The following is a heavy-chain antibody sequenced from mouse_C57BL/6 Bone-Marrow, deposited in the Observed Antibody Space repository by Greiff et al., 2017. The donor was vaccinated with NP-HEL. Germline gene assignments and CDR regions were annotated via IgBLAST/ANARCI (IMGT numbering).Heavy chain of an antibody. CDR2: ISYDGSN. J-gene: IGHJ4*01. V-gene: IGHV3-6*01. Sequence: EVHLVESGPGLVKPSQSLSLTCSVTGYSITSGYYWNWIRQFPGNKLEWMGYISYDGSNNYNPSLKNRISITRDTSKNQFFLKLNSVTTEDTATYYCARDHDPLYGSSYEDAMDYWGQGTSVTVSS. D-gene: IGHD1-1*01. CDR3: ARDHDPLYGSSYEDAMDY. CDR1: GYSITSGYY.